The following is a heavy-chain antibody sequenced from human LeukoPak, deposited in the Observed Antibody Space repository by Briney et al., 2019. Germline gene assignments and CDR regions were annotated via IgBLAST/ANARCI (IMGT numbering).Heavy chain of an antibody. CDR2: TRYDGSNK. Sequence: GGSLRLSCAASGFTFSSYGMYWVRQAPGKGLEWVAFTRYDGSNKYYADSVKGRFTISRDNSKNTLYLKMNSLRAEDTAVYYCARVLRYCSGGNCYSGGLGYMDVWGKGTTVTISS. D-gene: IGHD2-15*01. V-gene: IGHV3-30*02. CDR1: GFTFSSYG. J-gene: IGHJ6*03. CDR3: ARVLRYCSGGNCYSGGLGYMDV.